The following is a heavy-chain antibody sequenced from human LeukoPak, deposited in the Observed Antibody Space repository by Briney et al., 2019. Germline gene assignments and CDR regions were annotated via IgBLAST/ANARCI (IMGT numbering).Heavy chain of an antibody. CDR1: GFTFSSYG. CDR3: GIHCSSTSCPNNWFDP. V-gene: IGHV3-30*03. D-gene: IGHD2-2*01. Sequence: HPGGSLRLSCAASGFTFSSYGMHWVRQAPGKGLEWVAVISYDGSNKYYADSVKGRFTISRDNSKNTLYLQMNSLRAEDTAVYYCGIHCSSTSCPNNWFDPWGQGTLVTVSS. CDR2: ISYDGSNK. J-gene: IGHJ5*02.